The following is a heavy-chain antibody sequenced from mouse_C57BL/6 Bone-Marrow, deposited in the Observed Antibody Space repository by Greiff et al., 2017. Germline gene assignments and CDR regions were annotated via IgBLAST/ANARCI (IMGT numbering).Heavy chain of an antibody. CDR1: GFNIKDDY. V-gene: IGHV14-4*01. J-gene: IGHJ4*01. Sequence: EVKVVESGAELVRPGASVKLSCTASGFNIKDDYMHWVKQRPEQGLEWIGWIDPENGDTEYASKFQGKATITADTSSNTAYLPLSSLTSEDTAVYDCTTGTSHYYAMDYWGQGTSVTVSS. D-gene: IGHD2-14*01. CDR2: IDPENGDT. CDR3: TTGTSHYYAMDY.